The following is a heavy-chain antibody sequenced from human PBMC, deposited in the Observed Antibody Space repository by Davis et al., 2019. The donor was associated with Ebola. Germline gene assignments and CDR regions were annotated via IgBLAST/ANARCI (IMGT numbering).Heavy chain of an antibody. CDR1: GYTFTRSY. CDR2: INPSGGST. CDR3: ARVRNHYYYYGMDV. J-gene: IGHJ6*04. V-gene: IGHV1-46*01. Sequence: ASVKVSCKASGYTFTRSYIHWVRQAPGQGLEWMGIINPSGGSTSYAQKFQGRVTMTRDTSTSTVYMELSSLRSEDTAVYYCARVRNHYYYYGMDVWGKGTTVTVSS.